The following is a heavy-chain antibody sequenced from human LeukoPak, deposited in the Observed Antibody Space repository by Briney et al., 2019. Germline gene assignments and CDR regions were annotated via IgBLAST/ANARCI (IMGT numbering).Heavy chain of an antibody. V-gene: IGHV3-23*01. CDR1: GFTFSSYA. J-gene: IGHJ4*02. CDR2: ISGSGGST. D-gene: IGHD2-15*01. CDR3: ARDGYCSSGSCYGSYDY. Sequence: PGGSLRLSCAASGFTFSSYAMSWVRLAPGKGLEWVSAISGSGGSTYYADSVKGRFTISRDNAKNSLYLQMNSLRDEDTAVYYCARDGYCSSGSCYGSYDYWGQGTLVTVSS.